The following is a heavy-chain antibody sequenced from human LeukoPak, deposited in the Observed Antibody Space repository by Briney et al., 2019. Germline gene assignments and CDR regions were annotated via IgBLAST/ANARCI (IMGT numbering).Heavy chain of an antibody. CDR1: GFTVSGNY. D-gene: IGHD1-7*01. CDR3: AKFGELKRGAFDI. J-gene: IGHJ3*02. Sequence: PGGSLRLSCAASGFTVSGNYMSWVRQAPGKGLEWVSIIYSGGNTYYADSVKCRFTISRDNSKNTLFLHMNSLRAEDTAVYYCAKFGELKRGAFDIWGQGTMVAVSS. V-gene: IGHV3-53*01. CDR2: IYSGGNT.